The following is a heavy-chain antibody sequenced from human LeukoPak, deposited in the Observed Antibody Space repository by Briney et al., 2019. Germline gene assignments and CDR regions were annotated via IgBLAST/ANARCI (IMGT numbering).Heavy chain of an antibody. CDR3: ARDCRGYCSGGSR. Sequence: GGSLRLSCAASEFTFSSYSMNWVRQAPGKGLEWVSYITNSGNSKSYVDSVKGRFTISRDNAKNSLYLQMNSLRAEDTAVYYCARDCRGYCSGGSRWGQGTLVTVSS. V-gene: IGHV3-48*04. D-gene: IGHD2-15*01. J-gene: IGHJ4*02. CDR2: ITNSGNSK. CDR1: EFTFSSYS.